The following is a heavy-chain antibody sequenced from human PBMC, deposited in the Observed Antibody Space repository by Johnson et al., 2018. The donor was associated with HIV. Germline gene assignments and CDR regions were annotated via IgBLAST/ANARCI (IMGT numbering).Heavy chain of an antibody. CDR1: GFTVSSNY. J-gene: IGHJ3*02. Sequence: VQLVESGGGLIQPGGSLRLSCAASGFTVSSNYMSWVRQAPGKGLEWVSVIYSGGSTYYADSVKGRFTISRDNSKNTLYLQMNSLRAEDTAVYYCAMIDYSNYEEAFDIWCQGTMVTVSS. V-gene: IGHV3-53*01. CDR3: AMIDYSNYEEAFDI. D-gene: IGHD4-11*01. CDR2: IYSGGST.